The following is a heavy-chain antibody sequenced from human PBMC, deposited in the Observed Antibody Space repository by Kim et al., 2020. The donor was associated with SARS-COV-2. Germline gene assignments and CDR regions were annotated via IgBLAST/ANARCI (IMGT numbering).Heavy chain of an antibody. V-gene: IGHV4-59*01. CDR3: ARESQDSGGWHNWFDP. CDR1: GGSISSGY. CDR2: ISYSGRT. J-gene: IGHJ5*02. Sequence: SETLSLTCTVSGGSISSGYWSWIRQPPGKGLEWIGYISYSGRTNYNPSLKSRVTISVDTSKKYFSLELTSVTAADTAVYYCARESQDSGGWHNWFDPWGQGTLVSVSS. D-gene: IGHD6-19*01.